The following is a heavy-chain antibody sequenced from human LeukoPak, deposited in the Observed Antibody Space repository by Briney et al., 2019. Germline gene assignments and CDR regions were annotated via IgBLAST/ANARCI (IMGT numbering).Heavy chain of an antibody. D-gene: IGHD2-21*02. CDR1: KFTSSSYG. V-gene: IGHV3-30*02. CDR3: AKEIYVVVTAAFDY. CDR2: ILYDGSNK. Sequence: GGSLRLSCAASKFTSSSYGMHWVRQAPGKGLEWVAFILYDGSNKYYADSVKGRFTISRDNSKNTLYLQMNSLRAEDTAVYYCAKEIYVVVTAAFDYWGQGTLVTVSS. J-gene: IGHJ4*02.